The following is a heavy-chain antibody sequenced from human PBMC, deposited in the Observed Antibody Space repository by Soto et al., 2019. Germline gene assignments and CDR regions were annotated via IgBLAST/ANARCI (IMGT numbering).Heavy chain of an antibody. J-gene: IGHJ4*02. CDR1: GFTVSSNY. CDR2: IYSGGST. V-gene: IGHV3-66*01. D-gene: IGHD3-9*01. CDR3: ARDTNGDYDILTGYYNPVPLGY. Sequence: GGSLRLSCAASGFTVSSNYMCWVRQAPGKGLEWVSVIYSGGSTYYADSVKGRFTISRDNSKNTLYLQMNSLRAEDTAVYYCARDTNGDYDILTGYYNPVPLGYWGQGTLVTVSS.